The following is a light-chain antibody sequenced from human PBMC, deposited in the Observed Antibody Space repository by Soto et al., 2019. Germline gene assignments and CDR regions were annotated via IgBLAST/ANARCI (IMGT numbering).Light chain of an antibody. CDR3: QQRSNWPPT. CDR2: DAS. J-gene: IGKJ4*01. V-gene: IGKV3-11*01. CDR1: QSVSSY. Sequence: EIVLTQSPATLSLSPGERATLSCRASQSVSSYLAWYQQKPGQAPRLLLYDASNRATGIPARFTGSGSGTDFTLTSSSLEPKDSAVYYCQQRSNWPPTVGGGTKVEIK.